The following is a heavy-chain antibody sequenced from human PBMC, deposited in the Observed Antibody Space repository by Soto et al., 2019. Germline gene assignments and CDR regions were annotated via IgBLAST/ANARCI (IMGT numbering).Heavy chain of an antibody. V-gene: IGHV3-23*01. D-gene: IGHD2-2*01. CDR1: GFTFSDYA. Sequence: GGSLRLSCAASGFTFSDYAMSWVRQAPGKGLDWVPAISGSGGSTYYADSVKGRFTISRDNSKNTLYLQMNSLRAGDTAVYYCAKDGGYCSSSSCYVGGDYWAQGTLVTVSS. CDR2: ISGSGGST. CDR3: AKDGGYCSSSSCYVGGDY. J-gene: IGHJ4*02.